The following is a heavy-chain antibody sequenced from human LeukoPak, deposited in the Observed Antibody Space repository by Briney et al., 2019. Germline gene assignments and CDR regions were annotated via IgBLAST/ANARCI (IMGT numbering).Heavy chain of an antibody. V-gene: IGHV1-2*02. D-gene: IGHD3-10*01. J-gene: IGHJ5*02. CDR1: GYTFTGYY. Sequence: ASVKVSCKASGYTFTGYYMHWVRQAPGQGLERMGWINPNSGGTNYAQKFQGRVTMTRDTSISTAYMELSRLRSDDTAVYYCARDLMGHNWFDPWGQGTLVTVSS. CDR3: ARDLMGHNWFDP. CDR2: INPNSGGT.